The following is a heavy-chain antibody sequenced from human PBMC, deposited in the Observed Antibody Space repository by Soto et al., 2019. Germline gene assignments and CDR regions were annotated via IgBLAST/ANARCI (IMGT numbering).Heavy chain of an antibody. CDR2: INPNSGGT. V-gene: IGHV1-2*04. CDR1: GYTFTGYY. CDR3: ARCPGSNYPYGMDV. J-gene: IGHJ6*02. Sequence: ASVKVSCKASGYTFTGYYMHWVRQAPGQGLEWMGWINPNSGGTNYAQKFQGWVTMTRDTSISTAYMELSRLRSDDTAVYYCARCPGSNYPYGMDVWGQGTTVTVSS. D-gene: IGHD4-4*01.